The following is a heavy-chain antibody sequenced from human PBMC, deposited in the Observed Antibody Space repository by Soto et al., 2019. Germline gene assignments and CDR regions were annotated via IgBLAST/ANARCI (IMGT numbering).Heavy chain of an antibody. CDR2: IDPSDSYT. Sequence: GESLKISCKGSGYSFTSYWISWVRQMPGKGLEWMGRIDPSDSYTNYSPSFQGHVTISADKSISTAYLQWSSLKASDTAMYYCARQEGLAVAGVNYYGMDVWGQRTTVTVSS. J-gene: IGHJ6*02. D-gene: IGHD6-19*01. V-gene: IGHV5-10-1*01. CDR1: GYSFTSYW. CDR3: ARQEGLAVAGVNYYGMDV.